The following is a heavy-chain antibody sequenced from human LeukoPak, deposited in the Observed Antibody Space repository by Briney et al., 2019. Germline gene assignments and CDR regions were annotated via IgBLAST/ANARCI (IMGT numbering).Heavy chain of an antibody. CDR2: ISAYNGNT. CDR1: GYTFTSYG. J-gene: IGHJ5*02. CDR3: ARVIPQKWELPGKWFDP. Sequence: ASVKVSCKASGYTFTSYGISWVRQAPGQGLEWMGWISAYNGNTNYVQKLQGRVTMTTDTSTSTASMELRSLRSDDTAVYYCARVIPQKWELPGKWFDPWGQGTLVTVSS. D-gene: IGHD1-26*01. V-gene: IGHV1-18*01.